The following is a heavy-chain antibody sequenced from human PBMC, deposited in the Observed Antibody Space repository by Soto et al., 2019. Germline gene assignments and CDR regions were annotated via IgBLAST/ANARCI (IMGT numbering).Heavy chain of an antibody. J-gene: IGHJ6*02. CDR2: IIAIFGTA. CDR3: ASSSRSGHTLYYYYGMDV. V-gene: IGHV1-69*01. D-gene: IGHD6-25*01. CDR1: GGTFSSYA. Sequence: QVQLVQSGAEVKKPGSSVKVSCKASGGTFSSYAISWVRQAPGQGLEWMGGIIAIFGTANYAQKFQGRVTITEDESVSSAYMQLRSLRSEVPAVYYRASSSRSGHTLYYYYGMDVWGQGTTVTVSS.